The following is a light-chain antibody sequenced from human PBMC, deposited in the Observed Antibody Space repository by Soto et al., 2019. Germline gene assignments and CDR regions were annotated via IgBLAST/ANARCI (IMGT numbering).Light chain of an antibody. CDR1: QSISSY. CDR2: AAS. V-gene: IGKV1-39*01. Sequence: DIQMTQSPSSLSASVGDRVTITCRASQSISSYLNWYQQKPGKAPKLLIYAASSLQSGVPSRFSGSGSGTDFTLNISSLQPEDFETCYCQQSYSTPWTFGQGTKVDIK. CDR3: QQSYSTPWT. J-gene: IGKJ1*01.